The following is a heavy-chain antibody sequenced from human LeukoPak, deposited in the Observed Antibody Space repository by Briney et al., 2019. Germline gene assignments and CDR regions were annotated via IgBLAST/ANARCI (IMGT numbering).Heavy chain of an antibody. D-gene: IGHD2-2*01. CDR3: ASQGPASSGGCSSTSCYGRDYYYYYMDV. V-gene: IGHV1-46*01. CDR1: GYTFTSYY. CDR2: INPSGGST. J-gene: IGHJ6*03. Sequence: ASVKVSCKASGYTFTSYYMHWVRQAPGQGLEWMGIINPSGGSTSYAQKFQGRVTMTRDTSTSTVYMELSSLRSEDTAVYYCASQGPASSGGCSSTSCYGRDYYYYYMDVWGKGTTVTISS.